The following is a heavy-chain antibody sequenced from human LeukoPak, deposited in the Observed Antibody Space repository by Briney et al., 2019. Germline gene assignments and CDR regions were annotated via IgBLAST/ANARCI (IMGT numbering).Heavy chain of an antibody. CDR1: GGSISSYY. Sequence: SETLSLTCTVSGGSISSYYWNWIRQSAGKGLEWIGRIYTSGSTNYNPSLKSRVTMSVDTSKNQISLKLSFMTAADTAVYYCAGDPSYSSGWYDYWGQETLVTVSS. CDR3: AGDPSYSSGWYDY. CDR2: IYTSGST. J-gene: IGHJ4*02. D-gene: IGHD6-19*01. V-gene: IGHV4-4*07.